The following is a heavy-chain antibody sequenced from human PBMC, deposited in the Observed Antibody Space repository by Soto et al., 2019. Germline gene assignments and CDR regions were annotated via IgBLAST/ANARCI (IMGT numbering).Heavy chain of an antibody. CDR3: ARGGTAAGTFTYYYYYMDV. CDR1: GGSFIGYC. V-gene: IGHV4-34*01. D-gene: IGHD6-13*01. Sequence: SETLCLTCAVDGGSFIGYCGSWIRQPPGKGLEWIGEINHSGSTNYNPSLKSRVTISVDTSKNQFSLKLSSVTAADTAVCYCARGGTAAGTFTYYYYYMDVWGKGTTVTVSS. J-gene: IGHJ6*03. CDR2: INHSGST.